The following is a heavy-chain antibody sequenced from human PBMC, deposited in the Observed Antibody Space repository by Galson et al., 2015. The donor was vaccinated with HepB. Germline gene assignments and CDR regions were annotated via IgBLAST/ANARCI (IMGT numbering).Heavy chain of an antibody. CDR1: GYTLTELS. J-gene: IGHJ6*03. V-gene: IGHV1-18*01. Sequence: SVKVSCKVSGYTLTELSMHWVRQAPGQGLEWMGWISTYNGNTNYAQKLQGRVTMTTDTSTSTAYMELRSLRSDDTAVYYCARELNIAVAGPDRGSYYMDVWGKGTTVTVSS. D-gene: IGHD6-19*01. CDR3: ARELNIAVAGPDRGSYYMDV. CDR2: ISTYNGNT.